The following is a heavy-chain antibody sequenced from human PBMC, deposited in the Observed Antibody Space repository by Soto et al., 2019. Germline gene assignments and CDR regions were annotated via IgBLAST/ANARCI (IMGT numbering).Heavy chain of an antibody. CDR2: IYYSGST. J-gene: IGHJ6*02. CDR3: AGYYDFWSGYSQTPSIYYYGMDV. V-gene: IGHV4-39*01. CDR1: GCSISSSSYY. Sequence: SETLSLTGPVSGCSISSSSYYWGWIRQPPGKGLEWIGSIYYSGSTYYNPSLKSRVTISVDTSKNQFSLKLSSVTAADTAVYYCAGYYDFWSGYSQTPSIYYYGMDVWGQGTTVTVSS. D-gene: IGHD3-3*01.